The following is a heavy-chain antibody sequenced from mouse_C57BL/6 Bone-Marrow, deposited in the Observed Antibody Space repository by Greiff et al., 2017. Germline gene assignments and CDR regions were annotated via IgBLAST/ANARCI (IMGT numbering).Heavy chain of an antibody. D-gene: IGHD1-1*01. CDR3: AELDTTVVAAPYFDY. Sequence: VQLKQSVAELVRPGASVKLSCTASGFNIKNTYMHWVKQRPEQGLEWIGRIDPANGNTKYASKFQGKATIPADTSSNTAYLQLSSLTSEVTAIYYGAELDTTVVAAPYFDYWGQGTTLTVSS. CDR1: GFNIKNTY. V-gene: IGHV14-3*01. CDR2: IDPANGNT. J-gene: IGHJ2*01.